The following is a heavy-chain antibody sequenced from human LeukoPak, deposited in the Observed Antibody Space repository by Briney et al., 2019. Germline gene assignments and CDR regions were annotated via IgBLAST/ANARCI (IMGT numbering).Heavy chain of an antibody. D-gene: IGHD3-10*01. CDR3: ARDPLGANWFDP. J-gene: IGHJ5*02. CDR2: IYYSGST. V-gene: IGHV4-59*12. CDR1: GGSISSNY. Sequence: SETLSLTCTVSGGSISSNYWSWIRQPPGKGLEWIGYIYYSGSTNYNPSLKSRVTISVDTSKNQFSLKLSSVTAADTAVYYCARDPLGANWFDPWGQGTLVTVSS.